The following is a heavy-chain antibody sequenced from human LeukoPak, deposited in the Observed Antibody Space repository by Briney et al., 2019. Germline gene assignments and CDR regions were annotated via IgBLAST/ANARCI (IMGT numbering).Heavy chain of an antibody. D-gene: IGHD5-18*01. Sequence: GGSLRLSCAASGFTFSSFWMHWVRQAPGKGLGWVSSTNRDVSSTYYAASVKGRFTISRDNGKNTLYLQINSLRVEDTAVYYCARDEDLDTALIKRGFDYWGQGTLVTVSS. CDR2: TNRDVSST. CDR1: GFTFSSFW. V-gene: IGHV3-74*01. J-gene: IGHJ4*02. CDR3: ARDEDLDTALIKRGFDY.